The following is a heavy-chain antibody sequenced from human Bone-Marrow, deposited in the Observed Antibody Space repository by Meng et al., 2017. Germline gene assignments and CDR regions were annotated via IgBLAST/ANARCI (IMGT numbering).Heavy chain of an antibody. J-gene: IGHJ4*02. Sequence: QVQLPESGPRLVKPSLTLSLTCTVSGGSINRGDYYWSWIRQHPGKGLEWIGFIYYTGSTQYNPSLKSRVTISVDTSKNQFSLKLSSVTAADTAVYYCARATYGSGKDFWGQGTMVTVSS. V-gene: IGHV4-31*03. CDR3: ARATYGSGKDF. D-gene: IGHD3-10*01. CDR1: GGSINRGDYY. CDR2: IYYTGST.